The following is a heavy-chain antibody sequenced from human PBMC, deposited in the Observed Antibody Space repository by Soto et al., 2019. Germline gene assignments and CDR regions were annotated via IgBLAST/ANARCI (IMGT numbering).Heavy chain of an antibody. D-gene: IGHD6-13*01. J-gene: IGHJ4*02. CDR2: ISYDGSNK. Sequence: QVQLVESGGGVVQPGRTLRLSCAASGFTFSSYGMHWVRQAPGKGLEWVEVISYDGSNKYYADSVKGRFTISGDNSKYTLYLQMTGLRAEDTAVYYCAKDHTSQRIAAACDYWGQGTLVTVSS. CDR1: GFTFSSYG. CDR3: AKDHTSQRIAAACDY. V-gene: IGHV3-30*18.